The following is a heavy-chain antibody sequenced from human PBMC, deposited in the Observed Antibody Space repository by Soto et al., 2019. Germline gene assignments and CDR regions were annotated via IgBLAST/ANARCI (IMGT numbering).Heavy chain of an antibody. V-gene: IGHV3-23*01. CDR2: ISADGAGT. D-gene: IGHD6-13*01. J-gene: IGHJ4*02. CDR3: ARISSSSCTDY. CDR1: GFTFNTYA. Sequence: GGSRRLSCAASGFTFNTYAMNWVRQAPGKGLEWVSAISADGAGTYYADSVKGRFTISRDNSKNTLSLQMNSLRAEDTAIFYCARISSSSCTDYWGQGTLVTVSS.